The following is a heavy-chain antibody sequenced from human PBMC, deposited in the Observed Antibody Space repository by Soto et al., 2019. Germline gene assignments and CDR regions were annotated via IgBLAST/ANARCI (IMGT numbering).Heavy chain of an antibody. Sequence: GASVKVSCKASGGSFSSYAISWVRQAPGQGLEWMGGVIPVFGSANYAQKFQGRITITADESTSTAYMELSSLRSDDTAIYYCAKARAVRLEVCDSWGQGALVTVSS. CDR3: AKARAVRLEVCDS. CDR1: GGSFSSYA. CDR2: VIPVFGSA. J-gene: IGHJ4*02. D-gene: IGHD6-19*01. V-gene: IGHV1-69*13.